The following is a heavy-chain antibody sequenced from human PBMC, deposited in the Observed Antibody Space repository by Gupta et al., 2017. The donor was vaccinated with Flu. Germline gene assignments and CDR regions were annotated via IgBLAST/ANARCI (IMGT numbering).Heavy chain of an antibody. D-gene: IGHD3-10*01. V-gene: IGHV1-8*01. Sequence: QVQLVRSGAEVKKPGASVKVSCKASGYTFSAYEINWVRQAPGQGLEYMGWMNPNSGYTGYAQKFQGRVTMTRDTSISAAYMELRSLTSEDTAVYYCARGYGGAYDLGSYSGDFDYWGQGTLVTVSS. J-gene: IGHJ4*02. CDR1: GYTFSAYE. CDR2: MNPNSGYT. CDR3: ARGYGGAYDLGSYSGDFDY.